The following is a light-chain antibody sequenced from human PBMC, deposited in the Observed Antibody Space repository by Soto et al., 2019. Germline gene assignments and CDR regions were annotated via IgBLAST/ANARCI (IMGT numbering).Light chain of an antibody. Sequence: EIVLTQSPVTLSLSPGERATLSCRASQSVSNNYLAWYQQKPGQAPRLLIYGASSRATGIPDRFSGSGSGTDFTLTISRLEPEDFAVYYCQQYNNWPPWTFGQGTKVDIK. CDR1: QSVSNNY. V-gene: IGKV3-20*01. CDR3: QQYNNWPPWT. CDR2: GAS. J-gene: IGKJ1*01.